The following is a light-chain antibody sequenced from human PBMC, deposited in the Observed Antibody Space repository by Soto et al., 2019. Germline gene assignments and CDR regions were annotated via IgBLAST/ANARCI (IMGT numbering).Light chain of an antibody. CDR2: GAS. J-gene: IGKJ4*01. Sequence: EIVLTQSPATLTLSPGESATLSCRATRSVSSYLAWYQQKPGQAPRLLIYGASTRATGIPVKLSGSGSGTEFTLTISSLQSEDFAVYYCQHYNNWIASFGGGTKVDIK. CDR3: QHYNNWIAS. V-gene: IGKV3-15*01. CDR1: RSVSSY.